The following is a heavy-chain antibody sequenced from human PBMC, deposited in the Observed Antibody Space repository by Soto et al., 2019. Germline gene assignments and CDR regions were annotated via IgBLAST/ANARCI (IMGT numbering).Heavy chain of an antibody. CDR1: GASISSYY. CDR2: IYLGGSI. V-gene: IGHV4-59*12. Sequence: SETLSLTCSASGASISSYYYAWIRQTPGKGLEWIGYIYLGGSINYNPSFKSRVIISVDTSKNHFSLKLSSVTAADTAVYYCARGVRRDYYDSSGYYYWVDYWGQGTLVTVSS. J-gene: IGHJ4*02. D-gene: IGHD3-22*01. CDR3: ARGVRRDYYDSSGYYYWVDY.